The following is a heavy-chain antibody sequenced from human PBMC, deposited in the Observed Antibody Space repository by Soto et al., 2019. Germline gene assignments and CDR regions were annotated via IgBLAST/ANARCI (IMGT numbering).Heavy chain of an antibody. J-gene: IGHJ4*02. CDR3: AKGGGNRPFLLWFGVFDY. CDR2: ISGSGGST. CDR1: GFTFTSYA. D-gene: IGHD3-10*01. Sequence: GGSLRLSCAASGFTFTSYAMSWVRQAPGKGLEWVSAISGSGGSTYYADSVKGRFTISRDNSKNTLYLQMNSLRAEDTAVYYCAKGGGNRPFLLWFGVFDYWGQGTLVTFSS. V-gene: IGHV3-23*01.